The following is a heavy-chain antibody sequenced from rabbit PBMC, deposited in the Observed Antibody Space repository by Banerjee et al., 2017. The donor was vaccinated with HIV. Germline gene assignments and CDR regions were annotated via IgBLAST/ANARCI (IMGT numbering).Heavy chain of an antibody. V-gene: IGHV1S43*01. J-gene: IGHJ4*01. D-gene: IGHD4-1*01. CDR1: GFDFSGSYW. Sequence: QEQLEESGGDLVKPGASLTLTCKASGFDFSGSYWMTWVRQAPGKGLEWIGYIDPIFGSTYYASWVNGRFTISSHNAQNTLYLQLNSLTAADTATYFCARDLAGVIGWNFGLWGQGTLVTVS. CDR2: IDPIFGST. CDR3: ARDLAGVIGWNFGL.